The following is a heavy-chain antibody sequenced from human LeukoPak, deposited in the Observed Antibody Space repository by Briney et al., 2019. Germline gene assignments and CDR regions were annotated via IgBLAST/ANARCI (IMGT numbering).Heavy chain of an antibody. D-gene: IGHD6-13*01. CDR1: GYTFTSYY. Sequence: ASVKVSCKASGYTFTSYYMHWVRQAPGQGLEWMGLINPTGGSTGYAQKFQGRVTMTRDMSTSTDYMELSSLRSEDTAIYYCARDPGSVAAAGTNWFDPWGQGTLVTVSS. CDR3: ARDPGSVAAAGTNWFDP. CDR2: INPTGGST. V-gene: IGHV1-46*01. J-gene: IGHJ5*02.